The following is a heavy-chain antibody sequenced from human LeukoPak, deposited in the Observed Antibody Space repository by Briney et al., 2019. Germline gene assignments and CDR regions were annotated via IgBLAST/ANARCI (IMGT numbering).Heavy chain of an antibody. V-gene: IGHV3-30-3*01. CDR2: ISYDGSNK. CDR1: GFTFSSYA. Sequence: PGGSLKLSCAASGFTFSSYAMHWVRQAPGKGLEWVAVISYDGSNKYYADSVKGRFTISRDNSKNTLYLQMNSLRAEDTAVYYCASYVDTAMASNDYWGQGTLVTVSS. CDR3: ASYVDTAMASNDY. J-gene: IGHJ4*02. D-gene: IGHD5-18*01.